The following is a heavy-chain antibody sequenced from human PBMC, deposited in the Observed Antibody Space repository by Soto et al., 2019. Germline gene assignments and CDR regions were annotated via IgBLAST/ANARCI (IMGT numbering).Heavy chain of an antibody. CDR3: ARHAGMATIVDY. Sequence: ASVKVSCKASGYTFTSYAMHWVRQAPGQRLEWMGWINAGNGNTKYSQKFQGRVTITRDTSASTAYMELSSLRSEDTAVYYCARHAGMATIVDYWGQGTLVTVSS. V-gene: IGHV1-3*01. D-gene: IGHD5-12*01. J-gene: IGHJ4*02. CDR1: GYTFTSYA. CDR2: INAGNGNT.